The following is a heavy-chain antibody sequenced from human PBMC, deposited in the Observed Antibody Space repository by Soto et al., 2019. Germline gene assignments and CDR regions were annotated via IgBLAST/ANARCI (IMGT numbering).Heavy chain of an antibody. Sequence: SETLSLTGAVYGGSFSGYYWSWIRQSPGKGLEWIGEINHSGSTNYNPSLESRGTISVDTSKNQFSLKLSSVTAADTAVYYCAREIAVAPYYYYGMGVWGQGTTVTVS. CDR1: GGSFSGYY. J-gene: IGHJ6*02. V-gene: IGHV4-34*01. CDR2: INHSGST. CDR3: AREIAVAPYYYYGMGV. D-gene: IGHD6-19*01.